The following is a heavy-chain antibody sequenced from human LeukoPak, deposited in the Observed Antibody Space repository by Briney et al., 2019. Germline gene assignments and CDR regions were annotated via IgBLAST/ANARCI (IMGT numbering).Heavy chain of an antibody. Sequence: GGSLRLSCAACGFTVSSNYMSWVRQAPGKGLEWVSVIYSGGSTYYADSVKGRFTISRDNSKNTLYLQMNSLRAEDTAVYYCAREIAVAGTDYWGQGTLVTVSS. J-gene: IGHJ4*02. CDR1: GFTVSSNY. V-gene: IGHV3-66*02. CDR2: IYSGGST. CDR3: AREIAVAGTDY. D-gene: IGHD6-19*01.